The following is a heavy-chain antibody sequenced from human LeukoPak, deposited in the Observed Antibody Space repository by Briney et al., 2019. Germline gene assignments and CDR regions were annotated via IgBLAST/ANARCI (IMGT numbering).Heavy chain of an antibody. CDR2: IYYSGTT. D-gene: IGHD6-19*01. CDR1: GGSMSSYY. J-gene: IGHJ4*02. V-gene: IGHV4-59*12. Sequence: SETLSLTCTVSGGSMSSYYWSWIRQPPGKGLEWIGYIYYSGTTKYNPSLKSRVTISLDTSKNQFSLKLSAVTAADTAVYYCARGALAVAVDYWGQGTLVTVSS. CDR3: ARGALAVAVDY.